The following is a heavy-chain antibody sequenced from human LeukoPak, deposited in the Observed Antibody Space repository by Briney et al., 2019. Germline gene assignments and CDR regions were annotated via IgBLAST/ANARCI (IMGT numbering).Heavy chain of an antibody. Sequence: PGGSLRLSCAASGFTFSSYGMHWVRQAPGKGLEWVAAISYHGSDHYADSVKGRFSISRDNSRDTLYLEMNSLRTEDRAVYHCARANSSAWHNFDFWGQGTLVTVSS. CDR3: ARANSSAWHNFDF. CDR2: ISYHGSD. J-gene: IGHJ4*02. D-gene: IGHD6-19*01. CDR1: GFTFSSYG. V-gene: IGHV3-30*19.